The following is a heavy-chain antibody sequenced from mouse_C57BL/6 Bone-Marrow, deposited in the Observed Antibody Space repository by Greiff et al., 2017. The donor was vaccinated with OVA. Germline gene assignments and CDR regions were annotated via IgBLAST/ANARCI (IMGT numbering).Heavy chain of an antibody. J-gene: IGHJ2*01. Sequence: EVQLQESGPELVKPGASVKMSCKASGYTFTDYNMHWVKQSHGKSLEWIGYINPNNGGTSYNQKFKGKATLTVNKSSSTAYMELRSLTSEDSAVYYCARSAQATWDYWGQGTTLTVSS. CDR1: GYTFTDYN. CDR2: INPNNGGT. D-gene: IGHD3-2*02. V-gene: IGHV1-22*01. CDR3: ARSAQATWDY.